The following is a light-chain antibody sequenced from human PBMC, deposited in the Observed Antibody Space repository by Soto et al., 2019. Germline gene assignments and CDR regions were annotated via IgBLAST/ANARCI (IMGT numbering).Light chain of an antibody. J-gene: IGKJ4*01. Sequence: EIVLTHSPGTLPMSPWERATLSCRASQSVTSSYLAWYQQKPGQAPRLLIYAASSRATGIPDRFSGSGSGTDFTLTISRLEPEDFAVYYCQQYGYSATFGGGTKVDIK. CDR1: QSVTSSY. V-gene: IGKV3-20*01. CDR3: QQYGYSAT. CDR2: AAS.